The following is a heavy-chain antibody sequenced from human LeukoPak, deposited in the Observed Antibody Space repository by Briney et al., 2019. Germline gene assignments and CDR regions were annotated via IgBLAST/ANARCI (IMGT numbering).Heavy chain of an antibody. CDR1: GGSISSYY. V-gene: IGHV4-59*01. CDR2: IYYSGST. D-gene: IGHD2-15*01. Sequence: SETLSLTCTVSGGSISSYYLSWIRQLPGKGLEWIGDIYYSGSTNHNPSLKSRVTISLETSNNQFSLKLSSVTGADTAVYYCARDGHCSGGSCYPEYFQHWGQGTLVTVSS. J-gene: IGHJ1*01. CDR3: ARDGHCSGGSCYPEYFQH.